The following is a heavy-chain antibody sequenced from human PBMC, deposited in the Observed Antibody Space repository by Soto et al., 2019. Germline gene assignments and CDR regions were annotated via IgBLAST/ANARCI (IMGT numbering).Heavy chain of an antibody. CDR3: AKDKPTVVSDY. D-gene: IGHD2-15*01. CDR1: GFSFSDRY. CDR2: TRSKASSYTT. Sequence: GGCLRLSCAASGFSFSDRYMDWVRQAPGKGLEWVGRTRSKASSYTTYYADSVKGRFTISRDNSKNTLYLQMNSLRAEDTAVYYCAKDKPTVVSDYWGQGTLVTVSS. V-gene: IGHV3-72*01. J-gene: IGHJ4*02.